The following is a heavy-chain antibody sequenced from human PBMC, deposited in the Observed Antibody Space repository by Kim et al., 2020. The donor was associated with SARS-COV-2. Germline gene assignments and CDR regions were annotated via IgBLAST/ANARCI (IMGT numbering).Heavy chain of an antibody. CDR3: ARDSYYYYGSGKGGPPMDV. V-gene: IGHV3-33*01. Sequence: GGSLRLSCAASGFTFSSYGMHWVRQAPGKGLEWVAVIWYDGSNKYYADSVKGRFTISRDNSKNTLYLQMNSLRAEDTAVYYCARDSYYYYGSGKGGPPMDVWGQGATVTVSS. D-gene: IGHD3-10*01. J-gene: IGHJ6*02. CDR1: GFTFSSYG. CDR2: IWYDGSNK.